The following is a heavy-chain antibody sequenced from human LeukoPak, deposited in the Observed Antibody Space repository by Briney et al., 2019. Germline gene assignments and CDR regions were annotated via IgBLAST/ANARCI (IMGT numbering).Heavy chain of an antibody. V-gene: IGHV3-30*02. D-gene: IGHD1-1*01. CDR2: IRYDGSNK. J-gene: IGHJ4*02. CDR3: ATTRAVDY. CDR1: GFTLSNYS. Sequence: GGSLRLSCAVSGFTLSNYSMNWVRQAPGKGLEWVAIIRYDGSNKYYTDSVKGRFTISRDNLKNTLYLQMNSLRAEDTAVYYCATTRAVDYWGQGTLVTVSS.